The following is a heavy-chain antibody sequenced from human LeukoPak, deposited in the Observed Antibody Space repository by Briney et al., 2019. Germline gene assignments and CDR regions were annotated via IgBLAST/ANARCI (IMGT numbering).Heavy chain of an antibody. D-gene: IGHD3-22*01. J-gene: IGHJ6*03. CDR2: IKQNGSGK. CDR1: GFTFSSDW. V-gene: IGHV3-7*01. Sequence: GGSLRLSCAAAGFTFSSDWMSWVRQVPGKGLEWVAKIKQNGSGKYYVEYVKGRFTITRDNAKNSLYLKMNSLRAEDTAVYYCARERRITMIVVAYYYYYMDVWGKGTTVTVSS. CDR3: ARERRITMIVVAYYYYYMDV.